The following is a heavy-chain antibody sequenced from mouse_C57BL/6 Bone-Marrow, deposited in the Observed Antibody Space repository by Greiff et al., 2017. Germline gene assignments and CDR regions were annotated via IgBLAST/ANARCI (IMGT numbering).Heavy chain of an antibody. V-gene: IGHV14-3*01. CDR3: ARSLPSMDY. Sequence: EVQLQQSVAELVRPGASVTLSCSASGFYIKNTYMHWVKQRPAQGLEWSGRLVPANGNTKYAPKFQSKATITADTSTNTAYLQLSSLTSEDTANYYCARSLPSMDYWGQGTSVTVSS. CDR1: GFYIKNTY. J-gene: IGHJ4*01. CDR2: LVPANGNT.